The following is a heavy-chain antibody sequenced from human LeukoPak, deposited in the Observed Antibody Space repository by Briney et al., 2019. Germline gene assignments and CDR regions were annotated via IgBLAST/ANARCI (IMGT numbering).Heavy chain of an antibody. Sequence: QPGRSLRLSCAASGFTFSRYAVLWLPQAPGKGLEGFPVISDDGGNKVSTNSVKGRFTISRDNSKNTLYLQMNSLRAEDTAVYYCARETSRAFDIWGQGTMVTVSS. D-gene: IGHD6-13*01. CDR1: GFTFSRYA. CDR2: ISDDGGNK. V-gene: IGHV3-30-3*01. J-gene: IGHJ3*02. CDR3: ARETSRAFDI.